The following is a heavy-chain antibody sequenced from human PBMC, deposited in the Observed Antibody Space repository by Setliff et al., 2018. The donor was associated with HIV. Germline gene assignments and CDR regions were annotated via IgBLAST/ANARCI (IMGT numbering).Heavy chain of an antibody. CDR2: IYDSGAT. V-gene: IGHV4-61*02. D-gene: IGHD3-10*01. CDR3: ARDRHYYGSGSYGP. J-gene: IGHJ5*02. CDR1: GGSISRGSYS. Sequence: SETLSLTCTVSGGSISRGSYSWGWIRQPAGKGLEWIGRIYDSGATNYKPSLKSRVTMSIDKSNNQFSLYLTSVTAADTAIYYCARDRHYYGSGSYGPWGQGILVTVSS.